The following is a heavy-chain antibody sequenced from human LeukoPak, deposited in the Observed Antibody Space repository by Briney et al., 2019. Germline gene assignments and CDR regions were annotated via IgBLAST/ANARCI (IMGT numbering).Heavy chain of an antibody. J-gene: IGHJ5*02. CDR2: IYYSGPT. Sequence: GSLRLSCAASGFTFSSYAMSWVRQPPGRGLEWIGSIYYSGPTHYNPFLKSRVTISIDTSKNQFTLNRRSVTAADTAVYYCASGYDYVGWFDPWGQGIPVIVSA. D-gene: IGHD5-12*01. V-gene: IGHV4-39*01. CDR3: ASGYDYVGWFDP. CDR1: GFTFSSYA.